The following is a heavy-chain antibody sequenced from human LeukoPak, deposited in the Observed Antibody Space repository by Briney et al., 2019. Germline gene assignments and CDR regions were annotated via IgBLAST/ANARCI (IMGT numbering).Heavy chain of an antibody. CDR1: QFTFRSYD. D-gene: IGHD6-13*01. V-gene: IGHV3-30*03. CDR2: ISSDGSVT. Sequence: GGSLRLSCAASQFTFRSYDMHWVRQAPGKGLHWVAIISSDGSVTYYADSVKGRFTISRDNSKNTLYLQMNSLRAEDTAVYYCARERLSSSWYRDYYGMDVWGQGTTVTVSS. CDR3: ARERLSSSWYRDYYGMDV. J-gene: IGHJ6*02.